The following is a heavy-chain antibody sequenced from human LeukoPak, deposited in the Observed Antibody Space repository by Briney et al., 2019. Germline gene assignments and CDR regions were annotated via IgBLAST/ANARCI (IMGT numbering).Heavy chain of an antibody. Sequence: SGPALAKPPHTLTLTCTFFGFSLSTSGMCVSWIRQPSGKALEWLARLQWDDDKYYSTSLTTRLTISKDTSKNQVALTMTNMDPVDTATYYCARSHGSGSYYENYWVQGTLASVSS. V-gene: IGHV2-70*11. J-gene: IGHJ4*02. CDR3: ARSHGSGSYYENY. CDR1: GFSLSTSGMC. CDR2: LQWDDDK. D-gene: IGHD3-10*01.